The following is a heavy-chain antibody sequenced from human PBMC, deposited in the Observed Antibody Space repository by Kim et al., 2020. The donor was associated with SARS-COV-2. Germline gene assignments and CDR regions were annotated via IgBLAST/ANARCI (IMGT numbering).Heavy chain of an antibody. CDR2: IYYSGST. J-gene: IGHJ3*02. D-gene: IGHD2-2*02. CDR3: AGGCSSTSCYKGTNAFDI. V-gene: IGHV4-31*03. Sequence: SETLSLTCTVSGGSISSGGYYWSWIRQHPGKGLEWIGYIYYSGSTYYNPSLKSRVTISVDTSKNQFSLKLSSVTAADTAVYYCAGGCSSTSCYKGTNAFDIWGQGTMVTVSS. CDR1: GGSISSGGYY.